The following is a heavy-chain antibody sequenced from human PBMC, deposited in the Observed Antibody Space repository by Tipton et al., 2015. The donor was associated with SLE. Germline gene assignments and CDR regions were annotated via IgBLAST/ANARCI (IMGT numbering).Heavy chain of an antibody. CDR3: ARFDYSNWDDY. CDR1: GDSINSDGYF. D-gene: IGHD4-11*01. Sequence: TLSLTCTVSGDSINSDGYFWTWIRQPPGKGLEWIGYIYYSGSTYYNPSLQSRLTMSVDTSRNQFSLKLTSVTAADTAVYFCARFDYSNWDDYWGQGTLVTVSS. J-gene: IGHJ4*02. V-gene: IGHV4-31*03. CDR2: IYYSGST.